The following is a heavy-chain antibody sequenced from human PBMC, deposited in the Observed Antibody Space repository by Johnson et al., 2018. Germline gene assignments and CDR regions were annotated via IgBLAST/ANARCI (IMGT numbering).Heavy chain of an antibody. CDR1: GFTFSSYG. J-gene: IGHJ3*02. CDR2: ISYDGSNK. D-gene: IGHD2-21*02. Sequence: QVQLQESGGGVVQPGRSLRLSCAASGFTFSSYGMHWVRQAPGKGLEWVAVISYDGSNKYYADSVKGRFTISTANSTNTLYLQMNSLRAADTAVYYCARNAEDCGGDCSPARGAFDIWGQGTMVTVSS. CDR3: ARNAEDCGGDCSPARGAFDI. V-gene: IGHV3-30*03.